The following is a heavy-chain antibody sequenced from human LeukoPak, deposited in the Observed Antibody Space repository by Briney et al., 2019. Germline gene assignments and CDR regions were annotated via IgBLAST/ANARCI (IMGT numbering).Heavy chain of an antibody. CDR2: ISGSGGST. D-gene: IGHD3-10*01. Sequence: GGSLRLSCAASGFTFSIYAMNWVRQAPGKGLEWVSAISGSGGSTYYADSVKGRFTISRDNSKNTLYLQMNSLRAEDTAVYYCARDKDDYGSGNHWFDPWGQGTLVTVSS. J-gene: IGHJ5*02. CDR1: GFTFSIYA. V-gene: IGHV3-23*01. CDR3: ARDKDDYGSGNHWFDP.